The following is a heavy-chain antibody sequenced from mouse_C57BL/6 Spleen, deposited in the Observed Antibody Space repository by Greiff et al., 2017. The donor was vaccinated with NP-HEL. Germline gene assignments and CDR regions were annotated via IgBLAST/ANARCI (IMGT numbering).Heavy chain of an antibody. Sequence: QVQLQQSGAELVKPGASVKISCKASGYAFSSYWMNWVKQRPGKGLEWIGQIYPGDGDTNYNGKFKGKATLTADKSSSTAYMQLSSLTSEDSAVYFCARSPIYYYGSSYVPSYAMDYWGQGTSVTVSS. V-gene: IGHV1-80*01. J-gene: IGHJ4*01. CDR1: GYAFSSYW. CDR3: ARSPIYYYGSSYVPSYAMDY. D-gene: IGHD1-1*01. CDR2: IYPGDGDT.